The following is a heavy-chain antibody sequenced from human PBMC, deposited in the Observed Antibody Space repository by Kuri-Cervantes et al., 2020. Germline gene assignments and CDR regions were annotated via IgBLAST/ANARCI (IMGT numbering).Heavy chain of an antibody. CDR1: GFIFSASG. CDR3: ARDPGESQIVGLFDY. D-gene: IGHD1-26*01. J-gene: IGHJ4*02. Sequence: GGSLRLSCAASGFIFSASGIHWVRQSPGKGLEWVAFTHYAESNKKYADSVKGRFTISRDNSKNTLYLQMNSLRTEDTAVYSCARDPGESQIVGLFDYCGQGTLVTVSS. CDR2: THYAESNK. V-gene: IGHV3-30*02.